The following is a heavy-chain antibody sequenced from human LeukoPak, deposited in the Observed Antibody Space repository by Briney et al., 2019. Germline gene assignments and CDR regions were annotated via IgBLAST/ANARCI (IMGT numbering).Heavy chain of an antibody. Sequence: GGSLTVSCAASGVTFSSYAMKRVHQGPGQGLKRVAVISYDGSNKYYADSVKGRFTVSRDNSKNTLYLQMNSLRAEDTAVYYCARDRGGSSGWFNYYFDYWGQGTLVTVSS. D-gene: IGHD6-19*01. V-gene: IGHV3-30-3*01. J-gene: IGHJ4*02. CDR1: GVTFSSYA. CDR2: ISYDGSNK. CDR3: ARDRGGSSGWFNYYFDY.